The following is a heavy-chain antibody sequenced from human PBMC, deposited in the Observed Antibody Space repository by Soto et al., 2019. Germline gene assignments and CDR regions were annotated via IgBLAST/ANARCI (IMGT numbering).Heavy chain of an antibody. CDR2: IDPSDSYT. Sequence: GESRKISCKGSGYTFTDYWIGWVRQLPGKGLEWMGRIDPSDSYTNYSPSFQGHVTISADKSISTAYLQWSSLKASDTAMYYCARHITYDFWSGYFDYWGQGTLVTVSS. CDR3: ARHITYDFWSGYFDY. J-gene: IGHJ4*02. D-gene: IGHD3-3*01. V-gene: IGHV5-10-1*01. CDR1: GYTFTDYW.